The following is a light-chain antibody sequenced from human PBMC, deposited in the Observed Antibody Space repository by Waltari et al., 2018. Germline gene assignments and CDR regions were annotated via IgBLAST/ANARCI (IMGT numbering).Light chain of an antibody. J-gene: IGKJ3*01. CDR2: AAS. V-gene: IGKV1-39*01. CDR1: QSISSY. Sequence: DIQMTQSPSSLSASLGDRVTITFLASQSISSYLNWYQNHTGKAPQLMIYAASSLQSVVLLMFIVSGSDSYFFLIISILLLEYFATYDCQQSYSSSFTFGSLTIFYI. CDR3: QQSYSSSFT.